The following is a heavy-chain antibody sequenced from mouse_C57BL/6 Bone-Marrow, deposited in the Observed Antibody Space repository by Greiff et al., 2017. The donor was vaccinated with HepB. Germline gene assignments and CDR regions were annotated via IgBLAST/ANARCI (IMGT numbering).Heavy chain of an antibody. V-gene: IGHV1-72*01. CDR1: GYTFTSYW. J-gene: IGHJ2*01. Sequence: VQLQQPGAELVKPGASVKLSCKASGYTFTSYWMHWVKQRPGRGLEWIGRIDPNSGGTKYNEKFKSKATLTVDKPSSTAYMQLSILTSEDSAVYYCARWPLRRGNYWGQGTTLTVSS. CDR2: IDPNSGGT. CDR3: ARWPLRRGNY. D-gene: IGHD2-4*01.